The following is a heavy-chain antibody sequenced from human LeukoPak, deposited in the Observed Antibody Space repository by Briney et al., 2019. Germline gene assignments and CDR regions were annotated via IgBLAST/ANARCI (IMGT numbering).Heavy chain of an antibody. Sequence: GRSLRLSCAASGFTVSSNYMSWVRQAPGKGLEWVSVIYSGGSTYYADSVKGRFTISRDNSKSTLYIQMNSLRAEDTAVYYCARVPHYHYYNMDVWGKGTTVTVSS. J-gene: IGHJ6*03. CDR2: IYSGGST. CDR3: ARVPHYHYYNMDV. V-gene: IGHV3-53*01. CDR1: GFTVSSNY.